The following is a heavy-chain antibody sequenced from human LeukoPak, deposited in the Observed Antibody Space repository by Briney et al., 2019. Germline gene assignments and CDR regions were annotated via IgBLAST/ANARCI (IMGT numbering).Heavy chain of an antibody. Sequence: GGSLRLSCATSGFTFSDYYMSWIRQAPGKGLEWVSTISGSGSGSSTYYADSVKGRFTISRDNSKNTLYLQMNSLRAEDTAVYYCAKSGYNRFDYWGQGTLVTVSS. CDR3: AKSGYNRFDY. CDR2: ISGSGSGSST. CDR1: GFTFSDYY. D-gene: IGHD5-24*01. J-gene: IGHJ4*02. V-gene: IGHV3-23*01.